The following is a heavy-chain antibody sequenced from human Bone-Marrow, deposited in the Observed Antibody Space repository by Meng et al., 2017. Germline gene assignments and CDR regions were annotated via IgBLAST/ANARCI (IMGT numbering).Heavy chain of an antibody. V-gene: IGHV3-15*01. CDR1: GFTFSSYA. Sequence: VQLWGFGGGVVKPGRSLRLSCAASGFTFSSYAMHWVRQAPGKGLEWVARIKSKTDGETPDYAAPVKGRFTISRDDSKNTLYLQMHSLKTEDTAVYYCNWNDFGDYWGQGALVTVSS. J-gene: IGHJ4*02. CDR3: NWNDFGDY. CDR2: IKSKTDGETP. D-gene: IGHD1-1*01.